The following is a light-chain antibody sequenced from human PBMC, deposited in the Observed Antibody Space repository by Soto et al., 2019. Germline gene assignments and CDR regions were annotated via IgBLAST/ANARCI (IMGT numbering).Light chain of an antibody. CDR3: CSYAGRVVV. Sequence: QSALTQPRSVSGSPGQSVTISCTGTSSDVGGYNYVSWYQQHPGKAPKLMIYDVSKRPSGVPDRFSGSKSGNTASLTISGLQAEHEADYYCCSYAGRVVVFAGGTKLTVL. CDR2: DVS. J-gene: IGLJ2*01. CDR1: SSDVGGYNY. V-gene: IGLV2-11*01.